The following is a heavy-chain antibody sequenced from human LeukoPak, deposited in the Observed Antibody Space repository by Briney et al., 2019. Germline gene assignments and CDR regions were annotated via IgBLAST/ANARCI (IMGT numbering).Heavy chain of an antibody. V-gene: IGHV3-30-3*01. CDR2: ISYDGNNK. D-gene: IGHD3-22*01. CDR1: GFTFSSYT. Sequence: QTGGSLRLSCAASGFTFSSYTMHWVRQAPGKGLEWVAMISYDGNNKNYADSVKGRFTVSRDNSKNTLYLQMNSLRVEDTAVYYCVRLSGSYYDSNRFLDPHFDSWGQGTLVTVSS. CDR3: VRLSGSYYDSNRFLDPHFDS. J-gene: IGHJ4*02.